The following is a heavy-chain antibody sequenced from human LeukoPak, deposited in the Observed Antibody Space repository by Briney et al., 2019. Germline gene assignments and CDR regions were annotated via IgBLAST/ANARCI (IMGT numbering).Heavy chain of an antibody. CDR2: ISSSSSYI. V-gene: IGHV3-21*04. J-gene: IGHJ5*02. Sequence: GGSLRLSCAASGFTFSSYSMNWVRQAPGKGLEWVSSISSSSSYIYCADSVKGRFTISRDNSKNTLYLQMNSLRAEDTAIYYCAKHPYEGYCSGGSCWNNWFDPWGQGTLVTVSS. D-gene: IGHD2-15*01. CDR1: GFTFSSYS. CDR3: AKHPYEGYCSGGSCWNNWFDP.